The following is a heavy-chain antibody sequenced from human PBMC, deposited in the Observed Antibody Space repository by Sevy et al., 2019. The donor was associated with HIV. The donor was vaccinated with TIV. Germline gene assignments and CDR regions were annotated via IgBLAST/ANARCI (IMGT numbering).Heavy chain of an antibody. CDR1: GFIFSSYA. Sequence: GGSLRLSCAASGFIFSSYAMSWVRQAPGKGLEWVSSISNSGGRTYYADSVRGRFTSSRDNSKNTLYLQMNSQRAEDTAVYYCTKDRGIIAAGFDYWGKGTLVTVSS. D-gene: IGHD6-13*01. CDR3: TKDRGIIAAGFDY. V-gene: IGHV3-23*01. CDR2: ISNSGGRT. J-gene: IGHJ4*01.